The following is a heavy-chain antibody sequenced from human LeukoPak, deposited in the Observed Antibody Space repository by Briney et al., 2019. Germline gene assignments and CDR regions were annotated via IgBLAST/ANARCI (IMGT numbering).Heavy chain of an antibody. CDR1: GYTFSTYA. Sequence: ASVKVSCKASGYTFSTYAIHWVRQAPGQRPEWMGWINAGNGNTKYSQKFQGRVTITRDTSASTAYMELSSLRSEDTAVYYCARDVTGYSSGWLIYWGQGTLVSVSS. D-gene: IGHD6-19*01. CDR3: ARDVTGYSSGWLIY. V-gene: IGHV1-3*01. CDR2: INAGNGNT. J-gene: IGHJ4*02.